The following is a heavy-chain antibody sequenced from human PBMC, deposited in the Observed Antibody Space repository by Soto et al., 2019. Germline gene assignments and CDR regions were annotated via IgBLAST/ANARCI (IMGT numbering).Heavy chain of an antibody. CDR2: ISYDGSNK. V-gene: IGHV3-30-3*01. CDR3: ARGGSIVLVPAGPIVGFDP. J-gene: IGHJ5*02. Sequence: QVQLVESGGGVVQPGRSLRLSCAASGFTFSSYAMHWVRQAPGKGLEWVAVISYDGSNKYYADSVKGRFTISRDNSKNTLYLQMNRLRAEDTAVYYGARGGSIVLVPAGPIVGFDPWGQGTLVTVSS. CDR1: GFTFSSYA. D-gene: IGHD2-2*01.